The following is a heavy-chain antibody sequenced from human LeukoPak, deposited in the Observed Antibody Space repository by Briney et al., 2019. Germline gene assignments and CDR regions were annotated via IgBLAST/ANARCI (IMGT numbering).Heavy chain of an antibody. J-gene: IGHJ5*02. CDR1: GFMFRDYW. D-gene: IGHD2-2*01. V-gene: IGHV3-7*01. CDR2: IRPDGEDK. CDR3: GRWGITAALDR. Sequence: GGSLRLSCAVSGFMFRDYWMAWVHQAPGKGLEWVANIRPDGEDKYYVESVRGRFTISRDNAQNSLSLQMDSLRVEDSAVYHCGRWGITAALDRWGQGTLVSVSS.